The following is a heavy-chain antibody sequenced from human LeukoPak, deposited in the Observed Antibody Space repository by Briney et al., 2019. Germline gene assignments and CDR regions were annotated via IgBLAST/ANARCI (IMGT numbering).Heavy chain of an antibody. D-gene: IGHD3-22*01. CDR3: ARNYYDSSGYHDFFDY. J-gene: IGHJ4*02. Sequence: GRSLRLSCAASGSTFSSYGMHWVRQAPGKGLEWVAVIWYDGSNKYHADSVKGRFTISRDNSKNTLYLQMNSLRAEDTAVYYCARNYYDSSGYHDFFDYWGQGTLVTVSS. V-gene: IGHV3-33*01. CDR1: GSTFSSYG. CDR2: IWYDGSNK.